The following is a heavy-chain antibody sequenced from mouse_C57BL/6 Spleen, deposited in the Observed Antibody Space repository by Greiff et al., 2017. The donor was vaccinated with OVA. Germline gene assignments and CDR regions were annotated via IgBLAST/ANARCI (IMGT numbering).Heavy chain of an antibody. CDR3: ARVTTGYFDV. J-gene: IGHJ1*03. CDR2: ISYDGSN. V-gene: IGHV3-6*01. D-gene: IGHD1-1*01. CDR1: GYSITSGYY. Sequence: DVKLQESGPGLVKPSQSLSLTCSVTGYSITSGYYWNWIRQFPGNKLEWMGYISYDGSNNYNPSLKNRISITRDTSKNQCFLKLKSVTTEDTATYYCARVTTGYFDVWGTGTTVTVSS.